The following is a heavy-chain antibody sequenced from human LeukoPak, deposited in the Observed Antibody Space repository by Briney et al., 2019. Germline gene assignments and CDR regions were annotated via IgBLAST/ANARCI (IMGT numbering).Heavy chain of an antibody. V-gene: IGHV3-30*04. CDR2: ISYDGSNI. J-gene: IGHJ4*02. CDR1: GYMLSSFA. CDR3: ARGDSSSWLRGDH. D-gene: IGHD6-13*01. Sequence: GGSLRLSCAASGYMLSSFAMHWVRQAPGKGLEWVALISYDGSNIYYADSVKGRFTISRDNSKNTLYLQMSSLRTEDTAVYYCARGDSSSWLRGDHWGQGTLVTVSS.